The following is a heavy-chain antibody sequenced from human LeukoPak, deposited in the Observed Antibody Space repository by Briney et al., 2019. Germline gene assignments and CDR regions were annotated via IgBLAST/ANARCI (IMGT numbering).Heavy chain of an antibody. CDR2: IYSGGST. V-gene: IGHV3-66*01. J-gene: IGHJ4*02. D-gene: IGHD1-26*01. CDR1: GFTFSSYS. CDR3: ARGDGSQSTYYFDY. Sequence: GGSLRLSCAASGFTFSSYSMNWVRQAPGKGLEWVSVIYSGGSTYYADSVKGRFTISRDNSKNTLYLQMNSLRAEDTAVYYCARGDGSQSTYYFDYWGQGTLVTVSS.